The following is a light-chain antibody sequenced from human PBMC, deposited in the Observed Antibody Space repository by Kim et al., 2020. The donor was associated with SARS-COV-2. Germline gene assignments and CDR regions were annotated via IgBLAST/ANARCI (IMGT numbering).Light chain of an antibody. J-gene: IGLJ3*02. CDR3: AAWDDSLNGPV. V-gene: IGLV1-44*01. CDR1: SSNIGSDT. Sequence: GQRVTISCSVSSSNIGSDTVDWYQHLPGAAPQLLIYNNNQRPSGVPYRFSASKSGTSASLAISGLQSEDEADYYCAAWDDSLNGPVFGGGTKLTVL. CDR2: NNN.